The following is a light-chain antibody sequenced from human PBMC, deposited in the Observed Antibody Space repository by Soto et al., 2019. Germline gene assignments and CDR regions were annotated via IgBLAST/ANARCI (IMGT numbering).Light chain of an antibody. CDR1: QRISSY. CDR2: GTS. J-gene: IGKJ1*01. V-gene: IGKV1-39*01. Sequence: DIQMTQSPSSLSASVGDRVTITCRASQRISSYLNWYQQKPGKAPKLLIYGTSSLQSGVPSRFSGGGSGTDFTLTISGLQPEDFAIYYCQQSYGIPWTFGQGTKVEIK. CDR3: QQSYGIPWT.